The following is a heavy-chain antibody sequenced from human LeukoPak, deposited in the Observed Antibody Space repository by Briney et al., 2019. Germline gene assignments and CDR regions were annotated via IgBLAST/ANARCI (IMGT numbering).Heavy chain of an antibody. CDR2: IIPIFGTA. CDR3: ARGYGSGPYSPFYYYYYMDV. V-gene: IGHV1-69*05. Sequence: GASVKVSCKASGGTFSSYAISWVRQAPGQGLEWMGGIIPIFGTANYAQEFQGRVTITTDESTSTAYMELSSLRSEDTAVYYCARGYGSGPYSPFYYYYYMDVWGKGTTVTVSS. CDR1: GGTFSSYA. D-gene: IGHD3-10*01. J-gene: IGHJ6*03.